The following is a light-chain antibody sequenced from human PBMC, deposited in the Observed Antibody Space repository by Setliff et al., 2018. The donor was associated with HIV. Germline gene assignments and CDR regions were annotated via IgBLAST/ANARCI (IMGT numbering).Light chain of an antibody. Sequence: QSVLTQPPSVSAAPGQKVTISCSGSSSNIGNNYVSWYQQLPGTAPKLLIYDNNKRPSGIPDRFSGSKSGTSATLGITGLQTGDEADYYCGTWDSSLSAEMFGGGTKATVL. V-gene: IGLV1-51*01. CDR3: GTWDSSLSAEM. J-gene: IGLJ3*02. CDR2: DNN. CDR1: SSNIGNNY.